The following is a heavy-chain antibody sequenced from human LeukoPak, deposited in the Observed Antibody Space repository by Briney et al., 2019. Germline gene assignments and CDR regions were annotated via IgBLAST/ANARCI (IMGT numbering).Heavy chain of an antibody. J-gene: IGHJ4*02. D-gene: IGHD2-2*01. CDR3: ARRGQVVPAAFDY. CDR1: GFTFSSYA. Sequence: GGSLRLSCAASGFTFSSYAMSWVRQAPGKGLEWVSAISGSGGSTYYADSVKGRFTISRDNSKNTLYLQMNSLRAEDTAVYYCARRGQVVPAAFDYWGQGTLVTVSS. CDR2: ISGSGGST. V-gene: IGHV3-23*01.